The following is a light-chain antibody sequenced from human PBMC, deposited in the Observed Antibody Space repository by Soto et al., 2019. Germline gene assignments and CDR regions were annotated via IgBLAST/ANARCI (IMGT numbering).Light chain of an antibody. CDR2: DVS. CDR3: CSYAGSYPYV. CDR1: SSDVGGYNY. Sequence: QSVLTQPRSVSGSPGQSVTIFCTRNSSDVGGYNYVSWYQQHPGKAPKLMIYDVSKRPSGVPDRFSGSKSGNTASLTISGLQAEDEADYYCCSYAGSYPYVFGTGTKVTVL. J-gene: IGLJ1*01. V-gene: IGLV2-11*01.